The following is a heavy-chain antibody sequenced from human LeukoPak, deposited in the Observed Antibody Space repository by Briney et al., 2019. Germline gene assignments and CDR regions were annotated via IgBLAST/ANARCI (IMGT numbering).Heavy chain of an antibody. CDR1: GFTFGRYT. CDR3: ARALPSSWYYFDY. CDR2: IDSSSITI. D-gene: IGHD6-13*01. J-gene: IGHJ4*02. V-gene: IGHV3-48*02. Sequence: GGSLRLSCAASGFTFGRYTMNWVRQAPGKGLEWVSYIDSSSITIYYADSVKGRFTISRDNAKNSLYLQMNSLRDEDTAVYYCARALPSSWYYFDYWGQGTLVTVSS.